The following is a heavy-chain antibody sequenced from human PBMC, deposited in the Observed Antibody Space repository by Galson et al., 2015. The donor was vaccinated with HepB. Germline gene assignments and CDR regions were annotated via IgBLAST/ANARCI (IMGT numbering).Heavy chain of an antibody. CDR2: IWSDGSKN. CDR3: ARGGDGELNYFDY. V-gene: IGHV3-33*01. J-gene: IGHJ4*02. D-gene: IGHD4-17*01. Sequence: SLRLSCAASGFIFSTYGMHWVRQAPGKGLEWVAHIWSDGSKNFYADSVKGRFNISRDNSKNTLYLQMNCLRPEDTAVYYCARGGDGELNYFDYWGQGTLVTVSS. CDR1: GFIFSTYG.